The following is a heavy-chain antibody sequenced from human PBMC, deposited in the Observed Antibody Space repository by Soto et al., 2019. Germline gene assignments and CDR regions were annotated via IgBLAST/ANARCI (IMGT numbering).Heavy chain of an antibody. D-gene: IGHD6-13*01. Sequence: GGSLRLSCTASGFSVGRYGMSWVRQAPGKGLECVSSSGSGYSIFYADSVKGRFTISRDNSKNALFVQMNSLRAEDTAVYYCAKGRGSSWSVVFFDYWGQGALVTVSS. CDR1: GFSVGRYG. CDR2: SGSGYSI. CDR3: AKGRGSSWSVVFFDY. V-gene: IGHV3-23*01. J-gene: IGHJ4*02.